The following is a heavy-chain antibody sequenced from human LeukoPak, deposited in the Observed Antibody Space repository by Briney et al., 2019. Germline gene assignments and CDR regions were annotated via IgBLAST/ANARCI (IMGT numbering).Heavy chain of an antibody. CDR3: AGEKFDI. CDR1: GLSFTKYA. Sequence: GGSLRLSCAASGLSFTKYAMDWVRQAPGKGLEWVAIISKDGSMRYYADSVKGRFTVSSDNSNNAVYLQMNSLKSEDTAVYYCAGEKFDIWGQGTMVTVSA. CDR2: ISKDGSMR. J-gene: IGHJ3*02. V-gene: IGHV3-30*04.